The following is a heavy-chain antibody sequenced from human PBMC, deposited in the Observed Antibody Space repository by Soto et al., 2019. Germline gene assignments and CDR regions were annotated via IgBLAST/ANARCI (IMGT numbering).Heavy chain of an antibody. J-gene: IGHJ6*02. CDR1: GGSISSGGYY. D-gene: IGHD3-3*01. V-gene: IGHV4-31*03. CDR3: ARAQFTIFGVVNSPGYYYGMDV. Sequence: SETLSLTCTVSGGSISSGGYYWSWIRQHPGKGLEWIGYIYYSGSTYYNPSLKSRVTISVDTSKNQFSLKLSSVTAADTAVYYCARAQFTIFGVVNSPGYYYGMDVGGQGTTVTVSS. CDR2: IYYSGST.